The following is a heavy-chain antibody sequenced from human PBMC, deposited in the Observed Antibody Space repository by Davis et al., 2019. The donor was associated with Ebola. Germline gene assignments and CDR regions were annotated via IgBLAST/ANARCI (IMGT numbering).Heavy chain of an antibody. Sequence: SETLSLTCTVSGGSISSYYWSWIRQPPGKGLEWIGSIYYSGSTYYNPSLKSRVTISVDTSKNQFSLKLSSVTAADTAVYYCASDFWSGTDYWGQGTLVTVSS. CDR3: ASDFWSGTDY. V-gene: IGHV4-59*05. CDR1: GGSISSYY. D-gene: IGHD3-3*01. J-gene: IGHJ4*02. CDR2: IYYSGST.